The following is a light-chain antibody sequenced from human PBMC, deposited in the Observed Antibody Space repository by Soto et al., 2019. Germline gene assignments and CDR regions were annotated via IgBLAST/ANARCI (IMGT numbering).Light chain of an antibody. Sequence: QLVLTQSPSASASLGASVKLTCTLSSGHSSYAIAWHQQQPEKGPRYLMNLNSDGRHSKGDGIPDRFSGSSSGAERYLTISSLQSEDEADYYCQTWGPGIQVFGGGTKLTVL. CDR3: QTWGPGIQV. V-gene: IGLV4-69*01. CDR1: SGHSSYA. J-gene: IGLJ2*01. CDR2: LNSDGRH.